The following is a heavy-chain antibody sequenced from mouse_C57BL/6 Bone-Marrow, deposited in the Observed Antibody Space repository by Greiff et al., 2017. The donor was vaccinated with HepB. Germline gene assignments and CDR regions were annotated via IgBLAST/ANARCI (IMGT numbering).Heavy chain of an antibody. V-gene: IGHV2-6-1*01. D-gene: IGHD1-1*01. CDR3: ARHHYGSSYGYAMDY. CDR2: IWSDGST. J-gene: IGHJ4*01. CDR1: GFSLTSYG. Sequence: VQGVESGPGLVAPSQSLSITCTVSGFSLTSYGVHWVRQPPGKGLEWLVVIWSDGSTTYNSALKSRLSISKDNSKSQVFLKMNSLQTDDTAMYYCARHHYGSSYGYAMDYWGQGTSVTVSS.